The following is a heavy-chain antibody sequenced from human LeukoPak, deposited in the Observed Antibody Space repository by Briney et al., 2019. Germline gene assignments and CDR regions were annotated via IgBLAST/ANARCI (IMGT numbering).Heavy chain of an antibody. CDR1: GFTFSSYS. CDR3: AKTTTGYSSGRYPGWPVDY. V-gene: IGHV3-23*01. D-gene: IGHD6-19*01. Sequence: GRSLRLSCAASGFTFSSYSMYWVRQAPGKGLEWVSVIFGRGIRTHYADSVKGRFTISRDNSKNTVYLQMNSLRAEDTALYYCAKTTTGYSSGRYPGWPVDYWGQGTLVTVSS. J-gene: IGHJ4*02. CDR2: IFGRGIRT.